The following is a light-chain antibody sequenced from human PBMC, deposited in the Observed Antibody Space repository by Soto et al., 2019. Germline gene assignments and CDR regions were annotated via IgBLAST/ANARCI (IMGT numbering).Light chain of an antibody. V-gene: IGKV3-15*01. Sequence: VMRQSPATLCVSPGEGATLSCRARQRIGDIVAWYQHNPSQTTRLLIYDTSTSATGVPTTFSGSRSEAEFALAINSLQSEDFAVYYCQPYNYWPLTLGGGTNSDIK. CDR3: QPYNYWPLT. J-gene: IGKJ4*01. CDR1: QRIGDI. CDR2: DTS.